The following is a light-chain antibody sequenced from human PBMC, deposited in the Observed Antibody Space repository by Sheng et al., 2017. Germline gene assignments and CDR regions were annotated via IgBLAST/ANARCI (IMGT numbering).Light chain of an antibody. CDR1: QGISNS. CDR2: LHP. Sequence: DIQVTQSPSSLSASVGDRVTITCRASQGISNSLAWYQQKPGKAPSSCSMLHPDWKVGSHPGSXAVDLGRITLSPISSLQPEDFATYYCQQYYSNSYTFGQGTKLEIK. CDR3: QQYYSNSYT. V-gene: IGKV1-NL1*01. J-gene: IGKJ2*01.